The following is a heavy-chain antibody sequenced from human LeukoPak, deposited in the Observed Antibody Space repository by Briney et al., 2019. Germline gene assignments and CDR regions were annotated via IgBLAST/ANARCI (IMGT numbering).Heavy chain of an antibody. D-gene: IGHD6-19*01. V-gene: IGHV5-51*01. CDR3: ARPTGLYGSGWYVVY. Sequence: GESLKISCKGSGYSFTSYWIGWVRQMPGKGLEWMGIIYPGDSDTRYSPSFQGQVTISADKSISTAYLQWSSLKASDTAMYYCARPTGLYGSGWYVVYWGQGTLVTVSS. J-gene: IGHJ4*02. CDR1: GYSFTSYW. CDR2: IYPGDSDT.